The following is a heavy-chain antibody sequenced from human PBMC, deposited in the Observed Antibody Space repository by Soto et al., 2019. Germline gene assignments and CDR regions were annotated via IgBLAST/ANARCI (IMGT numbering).Heavy chain of an antibody. CDR3: ARHVLVPAAIGGMDV. CDR2: IYYSGST. Sequence: PSETLSLTCTVSGGSISSYYWSWIRQPPGKRLEWIGYIYYSGSTNYNPSLESRVTISLDTSKNHFSLNLSSVTAADTAVYYCARHVLVPAAIGGMDVWGQGTTVTVSS. J-gene: IGHJ6*02. D-gene: IGHD2-2*02. V-gene: IGHV4-59*08. CDR1: GGSISSYY.